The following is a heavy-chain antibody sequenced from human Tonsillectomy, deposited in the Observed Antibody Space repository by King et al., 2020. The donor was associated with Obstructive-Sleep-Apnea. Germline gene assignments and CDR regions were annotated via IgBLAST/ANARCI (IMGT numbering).Heavy chain of an antibody. CDR1: GFTFSSYG. V-gene: IGHV3-30*18. J-gene: IGHJ4*02. Sequence: QVQLVESGGGVVQPGRSLRLSCAASGFTFSSYGMHWVRQAPGKGLEWVAVISYDGSNKYYADSVKGRFTISRDNSKNTLYMQMNSLRAEETAVYYCAKNYGGNSHYFDYWGQGTLVTVSS. CDR3: AKNYGGNSHYFDY. D-gene: IGHD4-23*01. CDR2: ISYDGSNK.